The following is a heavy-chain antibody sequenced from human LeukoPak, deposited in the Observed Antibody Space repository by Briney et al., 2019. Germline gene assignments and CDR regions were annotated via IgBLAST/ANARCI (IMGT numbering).Heavy chain of an antibody. D-gene: IGHD7-27*01. CDR2: IKQDGSEI. CDR1: GFTFSSYW. CDR3: ARDLNWGQVDL. V-gene: IGHV3-7*03. Sequence: GGSLRLSCAASGFTFSSYWMTWVRQAPGKGLEWVANIKQDGSEIYYVDSVKGRFTISRDNAKNIVYLQMHSLGEDDTAKYYCARDLNWGQVDLWGQGTLVAVSS. J-gene: IGHJ5*02.